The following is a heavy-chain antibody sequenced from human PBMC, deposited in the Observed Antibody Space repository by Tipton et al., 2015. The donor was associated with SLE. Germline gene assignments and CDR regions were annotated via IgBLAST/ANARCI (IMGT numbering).Heavy chain of an antibody. CDR1: GFTFSNNW. J-gene: IGHJ5*02. CDR3: AREGPLWFQNWFDP. Sequence: SLRLSCTASGFTFSNNWMTWVRQAPGKGLEWVACINRDGSETHYVDSVKGRFTISRDNAKKSVYLQMNTLRADDTAVYYCAREGPLWFQNWFDPWGQGTLVTVSS. CDR2: INRDGSET. D-gene: IGHD3-10*01. V-gene: IGHV3-7*01.